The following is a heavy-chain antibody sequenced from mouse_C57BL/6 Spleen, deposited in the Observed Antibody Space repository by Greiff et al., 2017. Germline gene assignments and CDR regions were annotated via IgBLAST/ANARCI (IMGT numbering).Heavy chain of an antibody. Sequence: VQLQQPGAELVMPGASVKLSCKASGYTFTSYWMHWVKQRPGQGLEWIGEIDPSDSYTNYNQKFKGKSTLTVDKSSSTAYMLLSSLTSEDSAVYYCARFYGNYYFDYWGQGTTLTVSS. CDR1: GYTFTSYW. V-gene: IGHV1-69*01. CDR3: ARFYGNYYFDY. CDR2: IDPSDSYT. D-gene: IGHD2-1*01. J-gene: IGHJ2*01.